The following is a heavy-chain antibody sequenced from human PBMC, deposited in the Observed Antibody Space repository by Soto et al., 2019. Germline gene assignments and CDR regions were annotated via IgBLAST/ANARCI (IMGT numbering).Heavy chain of an antibody. J-gene: IGHJ4*02. CDR3: ARGRSSDWNHYLQQED. D-gene: IGHD1-1*01. Sequence: QVQLLQSGAEVKRSGTSVKVSCKAAAGTFRSYAMSWVRQAPGQGLEWMGGIIPMFGTPNYAQNFKGRLTITADESTRTAYMELSSLRSDDTAIYYCARGRSSDWNHYLQQEDWGPGTLVTVSS. CDR2: IIPMFGTP. CDR1: AGTFRSYA. V-gene: IGHV1-69*01.